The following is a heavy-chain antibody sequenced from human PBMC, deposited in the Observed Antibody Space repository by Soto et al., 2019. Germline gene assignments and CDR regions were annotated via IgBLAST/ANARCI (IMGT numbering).Heavy chain of an antibody. CDR2: SIPIFGTA. V-gene: IGHV1-69*01. Sequence: QVQLVQSGAEVKKPASSVKVSCKASGGTFNNYPITWVRQAPGEGLEWMGGSIPIFGTANYAQNFQGRVTISVDESTSTAYMELSSVRSEDTAVYYCARGRGYSGDDHYYYFDMDVW. CDR3: ARGRGYSGDDHYYYFDMDV. J-gene: IGHJ6*01. D-gene: IGHD5-12*01. CDR1: GGTFNNYP.